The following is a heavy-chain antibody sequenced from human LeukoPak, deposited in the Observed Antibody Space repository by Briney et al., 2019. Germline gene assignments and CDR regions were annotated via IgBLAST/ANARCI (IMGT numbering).Heavy chain of an antibody. V-gene: IGHV4-59*08. J-gene: IGHJ5*02. Sequence: PSETLSLTCTVSGGSINSYYWSWIRQPPGRGLEWIGYISNIATTNYNPSLKSRVTISVDTSKNQFSLKLSSVTAADTAVYHCARHAPLGYSSVSYPPPNWFDPWGQGTLVTVSS. CDR1: GGSINSYY. CDR2: ISNIATT. CDR3: ARHAPLGYSSVSYPPPNWFDP. D-gene: IGHD6-19*01.